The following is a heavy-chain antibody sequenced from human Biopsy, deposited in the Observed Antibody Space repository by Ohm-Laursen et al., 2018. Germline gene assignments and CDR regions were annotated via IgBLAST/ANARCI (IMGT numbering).Heavy chain of an antibody. J-gene: IGHJ6*02. Sequence: ASVKVFCKAYGYTFTSYDISWVRQVSGQGLEWIGWVNPVSKNTVSVKDFRGRVTLTGDTSSSTSYMELRSLTSKDTAIYYCARAVRNQMLSTVWGQGTAVTVSS. CDR3: ARAVRNQMLSTV. CDR1: GYTFTSYD. CDR2: VNPVSKNT. D-gene: IGHD2-2*01. V-gene: IGHV1-8*01.